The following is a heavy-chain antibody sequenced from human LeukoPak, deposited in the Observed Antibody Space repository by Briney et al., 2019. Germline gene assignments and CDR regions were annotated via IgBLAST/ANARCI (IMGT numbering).Heavy chain of an antibody. D-gene: IGHD1-26*01. Sequence: GGSLRLSCAASGFTFSSYAMHWVRQAPGKGLEWVAVISYDGSNKYYADSVKGRFTISRDNSKNTLYLQMNSLRAEDTAVYFCARDSSGPSYWGQGTLVTVSS. CDR1: GFTFSSYA. CDR3: ARDSSGPSY. V-gene: IGHV3-30-3*01. J-gene: IGHJ4*02. CDR2: ISYDGSNK.